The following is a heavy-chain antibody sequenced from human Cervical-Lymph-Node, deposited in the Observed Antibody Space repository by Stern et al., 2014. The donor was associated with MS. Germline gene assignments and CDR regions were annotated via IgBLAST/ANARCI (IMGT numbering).Heavy chain of an antibody. Sequence: VQLVESGPGLVKPSETLSLTCTVSGDSISTRSDYWAWIRQAPGEGLEWLGPTNDPGPTYYTSPLWIGVSIPEATPKRHFSLRLSSVTAADTALYYCARQHSSGWYDYWGQGTLVTVSS. CDR1: GDSISTRSDY. V-gene: IGHV4-39*01. D-gene: IGHD6-19*01. CDR3: ARQHSSGWYDY. J-gene: IGHJ4*02. CDR2: TNDPGPT.